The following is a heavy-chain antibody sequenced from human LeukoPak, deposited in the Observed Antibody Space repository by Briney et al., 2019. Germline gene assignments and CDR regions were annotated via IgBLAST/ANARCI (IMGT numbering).Heavy chain of an antibody. Sequence: SVNVSCKASGGTFSSYAISWVRQAPGQGLEWMGGIIPIFGTANYAQKFQDRVTITADESTSTAYMELSSLRSEDTAVYYCARDRDVVVPAAISDYDAFDIWGQGTMVTVSS. CDR2: IIPIFGTA. V-gene: IGHV1-69*13. J-gene: IGHJ3*02. D-gene: IGHD2-2*01. CDR3: ARDRDVVVPAAISDYDAFDI. CDR1: GGTFSSYA.